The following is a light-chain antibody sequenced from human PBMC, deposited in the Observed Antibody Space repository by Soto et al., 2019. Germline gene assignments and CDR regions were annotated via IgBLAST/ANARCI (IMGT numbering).Light chain of an antibody. J-gene: IGKJ1*01. Sequence: EIVMTQSPATLSVSPGERVTPSCRASQSISSNLAWYQQKPGQAPRLLLYGASTRATGVPDRFSGRGSGTEFILTVSSLRSEDSAVYYCQQYDYWPPSTFGQGTKVDIK. CDR2: GAS. V-gene: IGKV3-15*01. CDR1: QSISSN. CDR3: QQYDYWPPST.